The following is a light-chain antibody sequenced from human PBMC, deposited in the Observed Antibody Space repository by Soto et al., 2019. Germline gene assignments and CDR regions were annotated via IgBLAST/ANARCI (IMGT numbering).Light chain of an antibody. Sequence: QSALTQPASVSGSPGQSITISCTGTSSDVGGYNYVSWYQQHPGKAPKLMIYDVSNRPSGVSNRFSGSKSGNTASLTISGLQAEDEADYYCSSYTSSSTLVFVGGTKVTV. CDR3: SSYTSSSTLV. V-gene: IGLV2-14*01. CDR1: SSDVGGYNY. CDR2: DVS. J-gene: IGLJ2*01.